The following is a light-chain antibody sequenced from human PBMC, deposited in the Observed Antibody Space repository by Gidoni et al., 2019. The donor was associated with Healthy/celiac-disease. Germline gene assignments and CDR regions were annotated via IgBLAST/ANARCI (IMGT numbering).Light chain of an antibody. CDR2: QDS. CDR3: QAWDSSTVV. J-gene: IGLJ2*01. CDR1: KLGDKY. V-gene: IGLV3-1*01. Sequence: SNELTQPPSVSVSPGQTARITCSGGKLGDKYACWYQQKPGQSPVLVIYQDSKRPSGIPERFSGSNSGNTATLTISGTQAMDEADYYCQAWDSSTVVFGGGTKLTVL.